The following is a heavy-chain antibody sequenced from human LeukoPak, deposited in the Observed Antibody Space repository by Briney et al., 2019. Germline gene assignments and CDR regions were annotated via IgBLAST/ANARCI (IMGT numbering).Heavy chain of an antibody. V-gene: IGHV3-7*01. CDR2: IQHDGAVK. CDR1: GFAFSRYW. Sequence: PGGSLRLSCVVSGFAFSRYWMRWVRQAPGKGLEGVANIQHDGAVKWYVDSAKGRFSISRDNTKNSLYLQMNSLRAEDTAIYYCAFFVREPQYWGPGTLVTVSS. D-gene: IGHD3-10*02. J-gene: IGHJ1*01. CDR3: AFFVREPQY.